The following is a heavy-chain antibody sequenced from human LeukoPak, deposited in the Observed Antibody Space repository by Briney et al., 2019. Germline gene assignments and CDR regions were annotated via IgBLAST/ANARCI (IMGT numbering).Heavy chain of an antibody. Sequence: LTGGSLRLSCAASGFTFSSYGMSWVRQAPGKGLEWVSVIYSGGSTYYADSVKGRFTISRDNSKNTLYLQMNSLRAEDTAVYYCASGRTAGYYWGQGTLVTVSS. CDR3: ASGRTAGYY. D-gene: IGHD6-13*01. V-gene: IGHV3-53*01. CDR1: GFTFSSYG. CDR2: IYSGGST. J-gene: IGHJ4*02.